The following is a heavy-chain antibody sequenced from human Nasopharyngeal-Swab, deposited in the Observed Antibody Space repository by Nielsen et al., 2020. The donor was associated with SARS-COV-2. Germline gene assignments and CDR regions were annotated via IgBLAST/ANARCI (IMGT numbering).Heavy chain of an antibody. Sequence: GESLKISCAASGFTFSSYGMHWVRQAPGKGLEWVAVISYDGSNKYYADSVKGRFTISRDNSKNTLYLQMNSLRAEDTAVYYCARGLGYKWNDLGYWGQGTLVTVSS. D-gene: IGHD1-20*01. CDR3: ARGLGYKWNDLGY. V-gene: IGHV3-30*03. CDR2: ISYDGSNK. CDR1: GFTFSSYG. J-gene: IGHJ4*02.